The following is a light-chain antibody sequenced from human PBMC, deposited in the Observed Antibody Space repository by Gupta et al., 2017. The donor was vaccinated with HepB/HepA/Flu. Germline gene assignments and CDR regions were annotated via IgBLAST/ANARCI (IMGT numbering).Light chain of an antibody. J-gene: IGLJ2*01. CDR3: SYRDSSGNDVG. CDR2: GSD. Sequence: SSELTHAPAVSVALGQTVRITCQGDRLRGYYASWYQQKPGQAPVLVVVGSDDRPSGIPDRFSGARSGNTASLTITGAQAEDEADDYCSYRDSSGNDVGFGGGTRLTVL. V-gene: IGLV3-19*01. CDR1: RLRGYY.